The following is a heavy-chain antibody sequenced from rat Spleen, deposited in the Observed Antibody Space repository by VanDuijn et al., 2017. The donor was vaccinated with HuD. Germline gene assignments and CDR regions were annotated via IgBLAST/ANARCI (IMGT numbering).Heavy chain of an antibody. V-gene: IGHV5-29*01. CDR3: ARHGSRSPYFYVFDA. J-gene: IGHJ4*01. Sequence: EVQLVESDGGLVQPGRSLKLSCAASGFAFSDYYMAWVRQAPTKGLEWVATINYDGISTFYRDSLKRRFTISRDQAKSTLYRQMDSLRSEDTATYYCARHGSRSPYFYVFDAWGQGVSVTVSS. CDR2: INYDGIST. CDR1: GFAFSDYY. D-gene: IGHD3-8*01.